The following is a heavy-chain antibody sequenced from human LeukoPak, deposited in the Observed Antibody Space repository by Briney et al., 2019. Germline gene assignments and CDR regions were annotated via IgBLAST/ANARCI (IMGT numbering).Heavy chain of an antibody. Sequence: GGSLRLSCAASGFSLSNHAVHWVRQAPGKGLEWVTIISHHGSTTHYADSVQGRFTISRDNSKNTVFLQMSSLRRDDTAVYYCARGVGKWKLLPLDLWGRGALVTISS. CDR1: GFSLSNHA. J-gene: IGHJ5*02. D-gene: IGHD1-26*01. V-gene: IGHV3-30*04. CDR2: ISHHGSTT. CDR3: ARGVGKWKLLPLDL.